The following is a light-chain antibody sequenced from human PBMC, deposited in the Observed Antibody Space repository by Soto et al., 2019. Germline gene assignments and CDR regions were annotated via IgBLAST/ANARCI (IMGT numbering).Light chain of an antibody. CDR1: TGAVTSGHY. CDR3: LLSYSGVGGV. J-gene: IGLJ2*01. V-gene: IGLV7-46*01. CDR2: STT. Sequence: QSVVTQEPSLTVSPGGTVTLTCGSSTGAVTSGHYPYWFQQKPGQAPRTLIYSTTNKHSWTPARFSGSLLGDNAALTLSGAQPEDEADYYSLLSYSGVGGVFGGGTKLTVL.